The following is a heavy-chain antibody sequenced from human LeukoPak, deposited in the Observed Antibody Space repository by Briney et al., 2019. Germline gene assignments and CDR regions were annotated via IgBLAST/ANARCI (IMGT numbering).Heavy chain of an antibody. CDR2: INPNSGGT. CDR1: GYTFTGYY. D-gene: IGHD3-10*01. Sequence: ALVKVSCKASGYTFTGYYMHWVRQAPGQGLEWMGWINPNSGGTNYAQKFQGRVTMTRDTSISTAYMELSRLRSDDTAVYYCARDRVRYYGSGSYYNVNWFDPWGQGTLVTVSS. V-gene: IGHV1-2*02. CDR3: ARDRVRYYGSGSYYNVNWFDP. J-gene: IGHJ5*02.